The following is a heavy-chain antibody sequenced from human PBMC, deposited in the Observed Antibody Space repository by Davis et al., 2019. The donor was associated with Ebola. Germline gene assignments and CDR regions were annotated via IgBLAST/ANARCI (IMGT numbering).Heavy chain of an antibody. D-gene: IGHD3-3*01. CDR3: ARALRGGYDFWSGYPGNFDY. V-gene: IGHV4-59*12. J-gene: IGHJ4*02. CDR2: IYYSGST. Sequence: MPSETLSLTCAVYGGSFSGYYWSWIRQPPGKGLEWIGYIYYSGSTNYNPSLMSRVTISVDTSKNQFSLKLSSVTAADTAVYYCARALRGGYDFWSGYPGNFDYWGQGTLVTVSS. CDR1: GGSFSGYY.